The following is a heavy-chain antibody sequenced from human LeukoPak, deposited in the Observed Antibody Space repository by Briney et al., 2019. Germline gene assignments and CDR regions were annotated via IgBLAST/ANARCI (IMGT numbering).Heavy chain of an antibody. D-gene: IGHD3-9*01. J-gene: IGHJ6*03. CDR2: ISGSGANT. CDR1: GFTFTNYA. CDR3: AKGVSYDILTGYHPHCHYSYYMDV. V-gene: IGHV3-23*01. Sequence: GGSLRLSCAASGFTFTNYAMSWVRQAPGRGLEWVSSISGSGANTYYADSVKGRFTISRDSSKNTLSLEMNSLGAEDTAVYYCAKGVSYDILTGYHPHCHYSYYMDVWGKGTTVTVSS.